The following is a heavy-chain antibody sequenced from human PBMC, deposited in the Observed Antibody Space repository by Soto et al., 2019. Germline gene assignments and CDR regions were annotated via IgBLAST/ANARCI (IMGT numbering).Heavy chain of an antibody. J-gene: IGHJ6*02. Sequence: SETLSLTCAVYGGSFSGYYWSWIRQPPGKGLEWIGEINHSGSTNYNPSLKSRVTISVDTSKNQFSLKLSSVTAADTAVYYCAQNIGYCSGGSCYSISGMDVWGQGTTVTVSS. V-gene: IGHV4-34*01. D-gene: IGHD2-15*01. CDR1: GGSFSGYY. CDR2: INHSGST. CDR3: AQNIGYCSGGSCYSISGMDV.